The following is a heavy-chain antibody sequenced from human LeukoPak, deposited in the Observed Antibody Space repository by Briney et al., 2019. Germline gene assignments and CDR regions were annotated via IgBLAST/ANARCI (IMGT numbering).Heavy chain of an antibody. V-gene: IGHV1-69*05. CDR3: ARGIAAIYYYYYMDV. J-gene: IGHJ6*03. D-gene: IGHD2-15*01. Sequence: ASVKVSCKASGGTFSSYAISWVRQAPGQGLEWMGGIIPIFGTANYAQKFQGRVTITTDESTSTAYMELSSLRSEDTAVYYCARGIAAIYYYYYMDVWGKGTTVTVSS. CDR1: GGTFSSYA. CDR2: IIPIFGTA.